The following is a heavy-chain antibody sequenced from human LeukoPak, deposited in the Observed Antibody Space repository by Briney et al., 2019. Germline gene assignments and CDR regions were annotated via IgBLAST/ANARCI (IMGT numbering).Heavy chain of an antibody. CDR2: IYYSGTT. CDR1: GGSISSSSYY. J-gene: IGHJ6*02. D-gene: IGHD6-13*01. Sequence: PSETLSLTCTVSGGSISSSSYYWGWIRQPPGKGLEWIGSIYYSGTTYYNPSLKSRVTISVDTSKNQFSLKLSSVTAADTAVYYCAGGRITAAGYYYYYGVDVWGQGTTVTVSS. CDR3: AGGRITAAGYYYYYGVDV. V-gene: IGHV4-39*07.